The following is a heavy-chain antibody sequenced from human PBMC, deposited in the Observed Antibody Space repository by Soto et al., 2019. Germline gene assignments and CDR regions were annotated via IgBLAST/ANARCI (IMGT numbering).Heavy chain of an antibody. V-gene: IGHV3-74*01. CDR2: INSDGSST. CDR3: VRTSLVVAAATREDY. J-gene: IGHJ4*02. CDR1: GFTFSRYW. Sequence: EVQLVESGGGLVQPGGSLRLSCAASGFTFSRYWMHWVRQAPGQGLVWVSRINSDGSSTSYADSVKGRFTISRDNAKNTLYLQMNSVRAEDTAVYYCVRTSLVVAAATREDYWGQGTLVTVSS. D-gene: IGHD2-15*01.